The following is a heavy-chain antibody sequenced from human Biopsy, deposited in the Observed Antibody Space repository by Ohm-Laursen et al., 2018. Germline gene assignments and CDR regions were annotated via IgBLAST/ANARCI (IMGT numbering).Heavy chain of an antibody. CDR1: GDSISSGVYY. D-gene: IGHD3-3*01. CDR2: ISSGGYR. V-gene: IGHV4-31*01. Sequence: TLSLTCTVSGDSISSGVYYWNWFRQHPEKGLEWIGYISSGGYRKYTPSLQSLITISMDTSRNQFSLRLNSVTSEDTAVYYCARGPPRRVTIFETVFDWFEFWGQGTLVTVSS. J-gene: IGHJ5*01. CDR3: ARGPPRRVTIFETVFDWFEF.